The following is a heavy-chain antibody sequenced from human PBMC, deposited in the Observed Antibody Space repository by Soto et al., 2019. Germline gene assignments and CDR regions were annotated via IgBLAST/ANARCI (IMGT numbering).Heavy chain of an antibody. CDR3: ARDETATDTDSSCYDYDH. Sequence: ASVKVPCLACGYTFHHYGIIWVRQAPGPGLEWMAWSSANNDDTNYAQRLQGRVTLPTDTSPGTAYMQLTRLQSDDTAVYYCARDETATDTDSSCYDYDHWGQGTLVTVSS. CDR1: GYTFHHYG. V-gene: IGHV1-18*01. D-gene: IGHD2-2*01. CDR2: SSANNDDT. J-gene: IGHJ4*02.